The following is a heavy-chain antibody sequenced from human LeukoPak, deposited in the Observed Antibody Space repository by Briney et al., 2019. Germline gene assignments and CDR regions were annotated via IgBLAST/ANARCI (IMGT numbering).Heavy chain of an antibody. J-gene: IGHJ4*02. Sequence: SQTLSLTCTVSGGSISGGSSFWSWVRQPAGKGLEWIGYIYYSGSTNYNPSLKSRVTISVDTSKNQFSLKLSSVTAADTAVYYCARLVSTMTTVFDYWGQGTLVTVSS. V-gene: IGHV4-61*10. D-gene: IGHD4-17*01. CDR1: GGSISGGSSF. CDR3: ARLVSTMTTVFDY. CDR2: IYYSGST.